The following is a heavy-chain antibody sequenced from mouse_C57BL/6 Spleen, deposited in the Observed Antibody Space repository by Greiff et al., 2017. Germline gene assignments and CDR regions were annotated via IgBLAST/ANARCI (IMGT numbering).Heavy chain of an antibody. D-gene: IGHD2-4*01. Sequence: EVQRVESGGDLVKPGGSLKLSCAASGFTFSSYGMSWVRQTPDKRLEWVATISSGGSYTYYPDSVKGRFTISRDNAKNTLYLQMSSLKSEDTAMYYCARLRGDYDGGYAMDYWGQGTSVTVSS. J-gene: IGHJ4*01. CDR3: ARLRGDYDGGYAMDY. CDR2: ISSGGSYT. V-gene: IGHV5-6*01. CDR1: GFTFSSYG.